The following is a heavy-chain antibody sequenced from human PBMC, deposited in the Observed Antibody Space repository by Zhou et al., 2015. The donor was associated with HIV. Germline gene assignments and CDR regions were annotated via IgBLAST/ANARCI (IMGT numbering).Heavy chain of an antibody. D-gene: IGHD4-17*01. CDR1: GYTFSSYG. CDR2: ISAYNGNT. J-gene: IGHJ1*01. CDR3: ARGFSHGDYEVFLKE. V-gene: IGHV1-18*01. Sequence: QVQLVQSGAEVKKPGASVKVSCKASGYTFSSYGISWVRQVPGQGLEWMGWISAYNGNTNYAQKVHDRVTMTTDTSTTTAYMELRSLRFDDTAIYYCARGFSHGDYEVFLKEWGQGTLVTVSA.